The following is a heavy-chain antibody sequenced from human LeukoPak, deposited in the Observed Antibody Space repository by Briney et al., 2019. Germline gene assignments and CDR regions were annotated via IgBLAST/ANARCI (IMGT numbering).Heavy chain of an antibody. CDR3: AKAGGSSFDY. D-gene: IGHD1-26*01. J-gene: IGHJ4*02. Sequence: SETLSLTCTVSGGSISSYYWSWIRQPPGKGLEWIGYIYYSGSTNYNPSLKSRVTISVDTSKNQFSLKLSSVTAADTAVYYCAKAGGSSFDYWGQGTLVTVSS. CDR1: GGSISSYY. V-gene: IGHV4-59*01. CDR2: IYYSGST.